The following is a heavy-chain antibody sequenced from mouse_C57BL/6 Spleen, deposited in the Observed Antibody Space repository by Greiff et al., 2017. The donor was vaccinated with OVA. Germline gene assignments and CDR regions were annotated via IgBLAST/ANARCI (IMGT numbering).Heavy chain of an antibody. CDR3: ARHGPGNYFDY. V-gene: IGHV5-9*04. D-gene: IGHD1-1*02. J-gene: IGHJ2*01. Sequence: EVKLMESGGGLVKPGGSLKLSCAASGFTFSSYTMSWVRQTPEKRLEWVATISGGGGNTYYPDSVKGRFTISRDNAKNTLYLQMSSLRSEDTAVYYCARHGPGNYFDYWGQGTTLTVSS. CDR1: GFTFSSYT. CDR2: ISGGGGNT.